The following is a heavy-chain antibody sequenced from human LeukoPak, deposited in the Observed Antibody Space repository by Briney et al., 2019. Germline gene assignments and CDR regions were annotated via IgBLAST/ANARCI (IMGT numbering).Heavy chain of an antibody. CDR2: INWNGGST. Sequence: GGSLRLSCAASGFSFSDYYMHWVRQAPGKGLEWVSGINWNGGSTGYADSVKGRFTISRDNAKNSLYLQMNSLRAEDTALYYCARSRVAAPDYWGQGTLVTVSS. CDR3: ARSRVAAPDY. J-gene: IGHJ4*02. D-gene: IGHD2-15*01. CDR1: GFSFSDYY. V-gene: IGHV3-20*04.